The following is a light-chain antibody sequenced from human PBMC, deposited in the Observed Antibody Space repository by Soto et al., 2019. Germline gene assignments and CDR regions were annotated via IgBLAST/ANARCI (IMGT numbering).Light chain of an antibody. CDR2: GAS. V-gene: IGKV3-20*01. J-gene: IGKJ1*01. Sequence: ENVLTQSQGTLSLSPGERATLSPRASQSVSGSYLAWYQQKPGQAPRLLIYGASSRATGIPDRFSGSGSGTDFTLTISRLEPEDFAVYYCQQRGSWPWTFGQGTKVDIK. CDR3: QQRGSWPWT. CDR1: QSVSGSY.